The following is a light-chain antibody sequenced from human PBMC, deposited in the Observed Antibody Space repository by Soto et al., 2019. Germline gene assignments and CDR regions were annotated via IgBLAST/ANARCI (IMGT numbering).Light chain of an antibody. CDR2: DAS. Sequence: IQMTQSPSTLSASVGDRVTITCRASQRIRSWLAWYQQKPGKAPKLLIYDASSLQSGVPSRFSGGGSGTEFTHTINSLQPDDSATYYCQQYDNYWTFGQGTKVEIK. J-gene: IGKJ1*01. CDR3: QQYDNYWT. CDR1: QRIRSW. V-gene: IGKV1-5*01.